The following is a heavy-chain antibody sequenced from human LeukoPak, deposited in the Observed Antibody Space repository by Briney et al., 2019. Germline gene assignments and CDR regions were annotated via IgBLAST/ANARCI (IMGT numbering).Heavy chain of an antibody. V-gene: IGHV4-34*01. D-gene: IGHD3-9*01. CDR2: INHSGST. Sequence: SETLSLTCAVYGGSFSGYYWSWIRQPPGKGLEWIGEINHSGSTNYNPSLKSRVTISVDTSKNQFSLKLSSVTAADTAVYYCARGLKRRSYYDILTGYQNWFDPWGQGTLVTVSS. CDR1: GGSFSGYY. J-gene: IGHJ5*02. CDR3: ARGLKRRSYYDILTGYQNWFDP.